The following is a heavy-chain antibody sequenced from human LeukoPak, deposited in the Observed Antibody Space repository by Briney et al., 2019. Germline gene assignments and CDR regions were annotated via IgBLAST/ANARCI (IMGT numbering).Heavy chain of an antibody. CDR3: ARDRDYDFWSAYYPTPDY. CDR2: ISYDGSNK. Sequence: GGSLRLSCAASGFTFSSYAMHWVRQAPGKGLEWVAVISYDGSNKYYADSVKGRFTISRDNSKNTLYLQMNSLRAEDTAVYYCARDRDYDFWSAYYPTPDYWGQGTLVTVSS. V-gene: IGHV3-30-3*01. D-gene: IGHD3-3*01. J-gene: IGHJ4*02. CDR1: GFTFSSYA.